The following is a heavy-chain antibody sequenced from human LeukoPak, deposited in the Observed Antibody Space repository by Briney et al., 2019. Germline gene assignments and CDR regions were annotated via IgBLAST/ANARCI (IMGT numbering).Heavy chain of an antibody. CDR3: ARGDSGSYYGAFDI. CDR1: GFTFSSYA. V-gene: IGHV3-64*01. J-gene: IGHJ3*02. Sequence: GGSLRLSCAASGFTFSSYAMHWVRQAPGKGLEYVSSISTNGGSTYYANSVKGRFTISRDNSKNTLDLQMGSLRAEDMATYYCARGDSGSYYGAFDIWGQGTMVTVSS. CDR2: ISTNGGST. D-gene: IGHD1-26*01.